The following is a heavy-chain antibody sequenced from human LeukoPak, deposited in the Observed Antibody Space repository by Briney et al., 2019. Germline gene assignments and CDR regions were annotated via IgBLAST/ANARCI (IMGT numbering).Heavy chain of an antibody. J-gene: IGHJ4*02. V-gene: IGHV1-8*01. CDR2: MNPNSGNT. D-gene: IGHD3-22*01. CDR3: ARVRYYDSSGYYERYFDY. Sequence: ASVKVSCKASGYTFTSYDISWVRQATGQGLEWMGWMNPNSGNTGYAQKFQGRVTMTRNTSISTAYMELSSLRSEDTAVYYCARVRYYDSSGYYERYFDYWGQGTLVTVSS. CDR1: GYTFTSYD.